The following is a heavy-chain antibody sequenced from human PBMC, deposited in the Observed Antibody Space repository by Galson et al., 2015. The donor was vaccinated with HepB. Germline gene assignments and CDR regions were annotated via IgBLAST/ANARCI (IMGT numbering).Heavy chain of an antibody. D-gene: IGHD2-15*01. CDR3: AKAPDIVVVVADDAFDI. J-gene: IGHJ3*02. CDR1: GFTFSSYG. V-gene: IGHV3-30*18. CDR2: ISYDGSNK. Sequence: LRLSCAASGFTFSSYGMHWVRQAPGKGLEWVAVISYDGSNKYYADSVKGRFTISRDNSKNTLYLQMNSLRAEDTAVYYCAKAPDIVVVVADDAFDIWGQGTMVTVSS.